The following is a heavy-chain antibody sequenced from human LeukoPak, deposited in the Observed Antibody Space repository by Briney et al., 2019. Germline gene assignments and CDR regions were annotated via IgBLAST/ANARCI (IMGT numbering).Heavy chain of an antibody. D-gene: IGHD1-14*01. Sequence: SVKVSCKASGGTFSSYAISWVRQAPGQGLEWMGGIIPIFGTANYAQKFQGRVTITADESTSTAYMELSSLRSEDTAVYYCARVEEQPHAFDIWGQGTMVTVSS. CDR3: ARVEEQPHAFDI. CDR1: GGTFSSYA. CDR2: IIPIFGTA. V-gene: IGHV1-69*13. J-gene: IGHJ3*02.